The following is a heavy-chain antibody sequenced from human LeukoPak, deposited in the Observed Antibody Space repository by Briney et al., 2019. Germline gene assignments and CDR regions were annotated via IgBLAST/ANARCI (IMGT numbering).Heavy chain of an antibody. V-gene: IGHV3-11*01. J-gene: IGHJ4*02. Sequence: PGGSLRLSCAASGFTISDYYMSWIRRAPGKGLEWVSYISNSGSIIFYADPVKGRFTISRDNAKNSLYLQMNSLRAEDTAVYYCARPPPGQGFDYWGQGTLVTVSS. CDR1: GFTISDYY. CDR2: ISNSGSII. D-gene: IGHD3-10*01. CDR3: ARPPPGQGFDY.